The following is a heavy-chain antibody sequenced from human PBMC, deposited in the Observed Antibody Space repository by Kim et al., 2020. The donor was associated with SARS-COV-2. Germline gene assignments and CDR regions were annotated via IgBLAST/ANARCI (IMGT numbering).Heavy chain of an antibody. J-gene: IGHJ3*02. Sequence: GGSLRLSCAASGFSFSSYDMHWVRQATGRGLEWVSAIGISGDTYYPGSVKGRFIISRENPKNSFYLQMNSLRAGDTAVYARAPPGVNGSGYSFDIWGQGTMVTVSS. CDR1: GFSFSSYD. D-gene: IGHD3-22*01. V-gene: IGHV3-13*01. CDR2: IGISGDT. CDR3: APPGVNGSGYSFDI.